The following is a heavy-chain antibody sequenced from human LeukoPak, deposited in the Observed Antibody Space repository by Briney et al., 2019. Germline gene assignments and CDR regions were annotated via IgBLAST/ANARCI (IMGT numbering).Heavy chain of an antibody. CDR2: ISGSGDST. D-gene: IGHD1-26*01. V-gene: IGHV3-23*01. CDR1: GFTFSSYA. Sequence: GGSLRLSCAASGFTFSSYAKSWVRQAPGKGLEWVSAISGSGDSTYYGDSVKGRFTISRDKSKNTLYLQMNSLTDDDTAVYYCAKKWGVGTTTLDYFDYWGQGTLVTVSS. CDR3: AKKWGVGTTTLDYFDY. J-gene: IGHJ4*02.